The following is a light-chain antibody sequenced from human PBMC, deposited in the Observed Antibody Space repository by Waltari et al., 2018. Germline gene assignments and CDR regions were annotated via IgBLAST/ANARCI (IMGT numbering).Light chain of an antibody. J-gene: IGLJ3*02. CDR2: DVS. CDR1: SSDVGGYNY. V-gene: IGLV2-14*01. CDR3: CSVTSRSTWV. Sequence: QSALTQPASVSGSPGQSITISCTGTSSDVGGYNYVSGYQQHPSKVPKLLIFDVSNRPSVVSNRFSGSKSGNTASLTISGLQAEDESDYYCCSVTSRSTWVFGGGTKLTVL.